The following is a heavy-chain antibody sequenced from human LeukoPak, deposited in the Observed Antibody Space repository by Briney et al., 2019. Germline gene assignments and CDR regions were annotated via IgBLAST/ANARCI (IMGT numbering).Heavy chain of an antibody. J-gene: IGHJ4*02. CDR3: ARGNSKGPLPPDY. D-gene: IGHD2/OR15-2a*01. Sequence: GGSLRLSCAASGFTFSSYAISWVRQAPGQGLEWMGGIIPIFGTANYAQKFQGRVTITTDESTSTAYMELSSLRSEDTAVYYCARGNSKGPLPPDYWGQGTLVTVSS. V-gene: IGHV1-69*05. CDR1: GFTFSSYA. CDR2: IIPIFGTA.